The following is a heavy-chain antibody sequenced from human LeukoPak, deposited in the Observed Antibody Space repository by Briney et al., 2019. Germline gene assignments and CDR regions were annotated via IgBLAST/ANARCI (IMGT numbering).Heavy chain of an antibody. J-gene: IGHJ4*02. CDR2: IRYDGSNK. D-gene: IGHD4-17*01. CDR1: GFTFSSYG. CDR3: AKDYGNRRDEFDY. V-gene: IGHV3-30*02. Sequence: GGSLRLSCAASGFTFSSYGMHWVRQAPGKGLEWVAFIRYDGSNKYYADSVKGRFTISRDNSKNTLYLQMNSLRAEDTAVYYCAKDYGNRRDEFDYWGQGTLVTVSS.